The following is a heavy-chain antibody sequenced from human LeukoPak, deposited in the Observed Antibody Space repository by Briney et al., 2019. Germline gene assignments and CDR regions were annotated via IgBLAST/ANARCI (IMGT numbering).Heavy chain of an antibody. J-gene: IGHJ4*02. D-gene: IGHD5-18*01. CDR2: ISYDGSNK. CDR3: ARATWIQLWLRFDY. CDR1: GFTFSSYA. V-gene: IGHV3-30*04. Sequence: GRSLRLSCAASGFTFSSYAMHRVRQAPGKGLEWVAVISYDGSNKYYADSVKGRFTISRDNSKNTLYLQMNSLRAEDTAVYYCARATWIQLWLRFDYWGQGTLVTVSS.